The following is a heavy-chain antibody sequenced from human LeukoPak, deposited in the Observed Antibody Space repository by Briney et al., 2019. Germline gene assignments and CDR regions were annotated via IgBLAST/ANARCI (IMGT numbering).Heavy chain of an antibody. CDR1: GGSISSYY. CDR2: IYYSGST. J-gene: IGHJ5*02. Sequence: SETLSLTCTVSGGSISSYYWSWIRQPPGKGLEWIGYIYYSGSTNYNPSLKSRVTISVDTSKNQFSPKLSSVTAADTAVYYCARDSNSSSWFNWFDPWGQGTLVTVSS. CDR3: ARDSNSSSWFNWFDP. D-gene: IGHD6-13*01. V-gene: IGHV4-59*01.